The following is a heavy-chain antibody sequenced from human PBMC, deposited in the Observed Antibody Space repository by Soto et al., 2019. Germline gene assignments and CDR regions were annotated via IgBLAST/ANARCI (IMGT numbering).Heavy chain of an antibody. CDR2: ISGSGGNT. V-gene: IGHV3-23*01. CDR1: GVIFSSSA. Sequence: GGSLRLSYAASGVIFSSSAMRWVRQAPGKGLEWVSSISGSGGNTYYADSVKGRFTISRDNSKSTLYLQMNSLRAEDTAVYYCAKVGPSYYLDYWGQGTLVTVSS. CDR3: AKVGPSYYLDY. J-gene: IGHJ4*02.